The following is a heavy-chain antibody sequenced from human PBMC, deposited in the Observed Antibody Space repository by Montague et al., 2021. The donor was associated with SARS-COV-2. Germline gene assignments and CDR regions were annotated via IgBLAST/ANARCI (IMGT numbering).Heavy chain of an antibody. J-gene: IGHJ6*02. V-gene: IGHV4-59*01. CDR2: IYYSGST. CDR1: GGSISSYY. Sequence: SETLSLTCTVSGGSISSYYWSWIRQPPGKGLEWIGYIYYSGSTYYNPSLKSRVTISVDTFKNQFSLKLSSVTAADTAVYYCASQEVDTAMDRNYYYYGMDVWGQGTTVTVSS. D-gene: IGHD5-18*01. CDR3: ASQEVDTAMDRNYYYYGMDV.